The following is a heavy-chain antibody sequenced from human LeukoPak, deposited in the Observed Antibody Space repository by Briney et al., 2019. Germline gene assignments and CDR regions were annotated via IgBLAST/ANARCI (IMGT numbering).Heavy chain of an antibody. CDR1: GYTFTSYY. V-gene: IGHV1-46*01. D-gene: IGHD3-22*01. CDR3: ATAGDPYYDSSGSTSYDY. CDR2: INPSGGST. Sequence: VASVKVSCKASGYTFTSYYMHWVRQAPGQGLELMGIINPSGGSTSYAQKFQGRVTMTRDTSTRTVYMELSSLRSEDTAVYYCATAGDPYYDSSGSTSYDYWGQGTLVTVSS. J-gene: IGHJ4*02.